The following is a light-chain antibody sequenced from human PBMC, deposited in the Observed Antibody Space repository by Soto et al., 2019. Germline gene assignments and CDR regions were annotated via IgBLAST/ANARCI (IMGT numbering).Light chain of an antibody. CDR1: PISSN. CDR3: QQYNNWPYT. J-gene: IGKJ2*01. CDR2: GAS. Sequence: VVTQSPASLPVSPGDRVTISCRAGPISSNLAWHQQRPGQAPRLLIYGASVRATGVPARFSGSGSGTEFTLTINSLQSEDYAVYFCQQYNNWPYTFGQGTKVEI. V-gene: IGKV3-15*01.